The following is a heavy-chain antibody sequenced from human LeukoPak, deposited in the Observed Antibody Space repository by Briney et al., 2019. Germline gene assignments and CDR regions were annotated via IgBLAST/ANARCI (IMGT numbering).Heavy chain of an antibody. CDR1: GGSFSGYY. V-gene: IGHV4-34*01. Sequence: SETLSLTCAVYGGSFSGYYWSWIRQPPGKGLEWIGEINHSGSTNYNPSLKSRVTISVDTSKNQVSLKLSSVTAADTAVYYCARRRTRAYMDVWGKGTTVTVSS. J-gene: IGHJ6*03. CDR2: INHSGST. CDR3: ARRRTRAYMDV.